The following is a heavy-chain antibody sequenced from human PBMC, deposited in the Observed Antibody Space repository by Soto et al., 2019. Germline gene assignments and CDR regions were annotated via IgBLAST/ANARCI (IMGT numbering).Heavy chain of an antibody. Sequence: EVQLVESGGGLVQPGGSLRLSCAASGFTFSSYSMNWVRQAPGKGLEWVSYISSSSSTIYYADSVKGRFTISRDNAKNSLYLQMNSVRDEDTAVYYCARDPYYYDSSGYPDESYWGQGTLVTVSS. V-gene: IGHV3-48*02. D-gene: IGHD3-22*01. CDR3: ARDPYYYDSSGYPDESY. J-gene: IGHJ4*02. CDR1: GFTFSSYS. CDR2: ISSSSSTI.